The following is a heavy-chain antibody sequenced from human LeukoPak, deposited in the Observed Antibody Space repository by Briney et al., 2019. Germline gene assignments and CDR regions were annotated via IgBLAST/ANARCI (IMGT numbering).Heavy chain of an antibody. CDR1: GGSISSGSYY. V-gene: IGHV4-61*02. CDR3: ARGFWSGYHLFDY. D-gene: IGHD3-3*01. Sequence: SETLSLTCTVSGGSISSGSYYWSWIRQPAGKGLEWIGRIYTSGSTNYNPSLKSRVTISVDTSKNQFSLKLSSVTAADTAVYYCARGFWSGYHLFDYWGQGTLVTVSS. CDR2: IYTSGST. J-gene: IGHJ4*02.